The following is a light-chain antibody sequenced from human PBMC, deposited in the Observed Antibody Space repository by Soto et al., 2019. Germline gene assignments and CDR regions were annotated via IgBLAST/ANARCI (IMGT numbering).Light chain of an antibody. Sequence: EIVMTQSPATLSVSPGDRATLSCRASQSVSSSLAWYQQIPGQAPMLLIYDASTRATGIPARFGGSGSGTEFTLNISSLQSEDFAVYYCQEYNNWPPLSFGGGTKVEL. CDR3: QEYNNWPPLS. CDR1: QSVSSS. V-gene: IGKV3-15*01. J-gene: IGKJ4*01. CDR2: DAS.